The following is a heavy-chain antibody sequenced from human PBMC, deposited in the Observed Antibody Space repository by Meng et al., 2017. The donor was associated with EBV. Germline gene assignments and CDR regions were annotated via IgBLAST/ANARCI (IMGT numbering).Heavy chain of an antibody. CDR3: AKVNQLLGGNDY. CDR2: ISGSGGST. Sequence: VELWECGGGLVRPGGSLRLSCAASGFTFSSYAMSWVRQAPGKGLEWVSAISGSGGSTYYADSVKGRFTISRDNSKNTLYLQMNSLRAEDTAVYYCAKVNQLLGGNDYWGQGTLVTVSS. D-gene: IGHD1-26*01. J-gene: IGHJ4*02. V-gene: IGHV3-23*01. CDR1: GFTFSSYA.